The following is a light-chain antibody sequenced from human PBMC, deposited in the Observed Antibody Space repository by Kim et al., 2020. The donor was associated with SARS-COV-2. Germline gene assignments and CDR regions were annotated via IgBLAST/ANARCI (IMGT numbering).Light chain of an antibody. CDR2: RDR. CDR3: HVWDSNTAV. V-gene: IGLV3-9*01. Sequence: SVALGQTARITCGGSSIGAKSVQWYQQKPGQAPVLVIYRDRNRPSGIPERFSGSNSGNTATLTISRAQAGDEADYYCHVWDSNTAVFGGGTQLTVL. CDR1: SIGAKS. J-gene: IGLJ3*02.